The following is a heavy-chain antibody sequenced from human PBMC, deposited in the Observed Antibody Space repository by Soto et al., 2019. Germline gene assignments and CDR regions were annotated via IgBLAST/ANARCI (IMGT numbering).Heavy chain of an antibody. J-gene: IGHJ4*02. D-gene: IGHD3-10*01. CDR1: GFTFSSYA. V-gene: IGHV3-30-3*01. CDR2: ISYDGSNK. CDR3: ARGDEWFGELFYFDY. Sequence: QVQLVESGGGVVQPGRSLRLSCAASGFTFSSYAMHWVRQAPGKGLEWVAVISYDGSNKYYADSVKGRFTISRDNSKNTLYLQMNSLRAEDTAVYYCARGDEWFGELFYFDYWGQGTLVTVSS.